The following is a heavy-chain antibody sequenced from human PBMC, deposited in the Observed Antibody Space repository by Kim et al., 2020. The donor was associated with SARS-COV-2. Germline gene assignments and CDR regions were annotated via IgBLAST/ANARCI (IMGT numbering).Heavy chain of an antibody. Sequence: SETLSLTCTVSGGSISSGGYYWSWIRQHPGKGLEWIGYIYYSGSTYYNPSLKSRVTISVDTSKNQFSLKLSSVTAADTAVYYCASSPDYDILTGYYSGPNYFDYWGQGTLVTVSS. CDR3: ASSPDYDILTGYYSGPNYFDY. CDR2: IYYSGST. J-gene: IGHJ4*02. V-gene: IGHV4-31*03. D-gene: IGHD3-9*01. CDR1: GGSISSGGYY.